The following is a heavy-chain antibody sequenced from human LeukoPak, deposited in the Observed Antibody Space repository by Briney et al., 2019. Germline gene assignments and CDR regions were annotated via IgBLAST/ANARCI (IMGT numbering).Heavy chain of an antibody. V-gene: IGHV3-33*01. Sequence: PGRSLRLSCAASGFTLSSYGMRWVRQAPGKGLEWVAVIWYDGSNKYYADSVKGRFTISRDNSKNTLYLQMNSLRAEDTAVYYCGYGTGVWGQGTLVTVSS. CDR2: IWYDGSNK. J-gene: IGHJ4*02. D-gene: IGHD7-27*01. CDR3: GYGTGV. CDR1: GFTLSSYG.